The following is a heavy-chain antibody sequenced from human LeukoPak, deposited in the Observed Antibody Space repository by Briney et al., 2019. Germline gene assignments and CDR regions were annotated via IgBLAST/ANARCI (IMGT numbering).Heavy chain of an antibody. J-gene: IGHJ5*02. D-gene: IGHD6-13*01. CDR3: ARASGAAAPDWFDP. CDR2: IYYSGST. Sequence: PSQTLSLPCTVSGGSISSGGYYWSWIRQHPGKGLEWIGYIYYSGSTYYNPSLKSRVTISVDTSKNQFSLKLSSVTAADTAVYYCARASGAAAPDWFDPWGQGTLVTVSS. V-gene: IGHV4-31*03. CDR1: GGSISSGGYY.